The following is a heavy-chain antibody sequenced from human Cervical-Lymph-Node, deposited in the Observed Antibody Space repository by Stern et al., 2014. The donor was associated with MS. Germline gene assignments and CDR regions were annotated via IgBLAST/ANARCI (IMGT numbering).Heavy chain of an antibody. CDR1: GFTFNNDA. V-gene: IGHV3-33*01. CDR3: ARASGSGGYLIKS. CDR2: MWNDGNNK. D-gene: IGHD1-26*01. J-gene: IGHJ5*02. Sequence: VQLVESGGGVVQPGRSLRLSCVASGFTFNNDAMHWVRQAPGKGLEWLALMWNDGNNKNYADSVKGRFTLSRDNSKNTLYMQMNSLRVEDTAVYYCARASGSGGYLIKSWGQGTLVTVSS.